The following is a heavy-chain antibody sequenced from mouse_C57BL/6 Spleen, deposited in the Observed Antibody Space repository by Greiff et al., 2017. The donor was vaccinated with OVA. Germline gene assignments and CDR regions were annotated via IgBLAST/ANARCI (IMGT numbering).Heavy chain of an antibody. V-gene: IGHV14-4*01. CDR3: TTKLRTAY. CDR2: IDPENGDT. CDR1: GFNIKDDY. J-gene: IGHJ3*01. D-gene: IGHD3-2*02. Sequence: EVKLMESGAELVRPGASVKLSCTASGFNIKDDYMPWVKQRPEQGLEWIGWIDPENGDTEYASKFQGKATITADTSSNTAYLQLSSLTSEDTAVYYCTTKLRTAYWGQGTLVTVSA.